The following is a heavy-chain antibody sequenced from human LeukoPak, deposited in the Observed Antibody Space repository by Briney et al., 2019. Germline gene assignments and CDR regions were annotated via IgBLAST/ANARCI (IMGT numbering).Heavy chain of an antibody. Sequence: GASVKGSCKASGYPFTSYYMHWVRQAPGQGLEWMGIIKPRGGSISYAQSFQGRVTMNKDTSNSTVYMELSRLRSEDTAVYYCARDPPYDTSGYYFDYWGQGGMVTVCS. CDR1: GYPFTSYY. V-gene: IGHV1-46*01. CDR3: ARDPPYDTSGYYFDY. CDR2: IKPRGGSI. D-gene: IGHD3-22*01. J-gene: IGHJ4*02.